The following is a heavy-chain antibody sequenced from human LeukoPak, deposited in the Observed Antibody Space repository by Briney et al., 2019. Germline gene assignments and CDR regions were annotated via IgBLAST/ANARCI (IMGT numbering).Heavy chain of an antibody. V-gene: IGHV4-59*12. CDR2: IYYSGST. D-gene: IGHD3-10*01. Sequence: SETLSLTCTVSGGSISSYYWSWIRQPPGKGLEWIGYIYYSGSTNYNPSLKSRVTISVDRSKNQFSLKLSSVTAADTAVYYCASYYGSGSRIPNYYYYGMDVWGQGTTVTVSS. CDR1: GGSISSYY. CDR3: ASYYGSGSRIPNYYYYGMDV. J-gene: IGHJ6*02.